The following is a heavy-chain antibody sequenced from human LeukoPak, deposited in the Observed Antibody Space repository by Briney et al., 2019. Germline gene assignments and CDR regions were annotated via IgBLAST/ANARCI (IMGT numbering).Heavy chain of an antibody. D-gene: IGHD5-18*01. J-gene: IGHJ6*03. CDR3: ASGYSYGRTYYYYYMDV. V-gene: IGHV3-48*03. CDR1: GFTFSSYE. CDR2: ISSSGSTI. Sequence: GGSLRLSCAASGFTFSSYEMNWVRQAPGKGLEWVSYISSSGSTIYYADSVKGRFTISRDNAKNSLYLQMNSLRAEDTAVYYCASGYSYGRTYYYYYMDVWGKGTTVTVSS.